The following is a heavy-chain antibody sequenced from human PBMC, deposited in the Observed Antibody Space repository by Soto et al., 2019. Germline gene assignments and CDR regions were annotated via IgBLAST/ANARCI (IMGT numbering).Heavy chain of an antibody. CDR1: GGSISSSNW. CDR2: IYHSGST. Sequence: PSETLSLTCAVSGGSISSSNWWSWVRQPPGKGLEWIGEIYHSGSTNYNPSLKSRVTISVDKSKNQFSLKLSSVTAADTAVYYCARVLNYYDSSGSLDYWGQGTLVTVSS. D-gene: IGHD3-22*01. V-gene: IGHV4-4*02. CDR3: ARVLNYYDSSGSLDY. J-gene: IGHJ4*02.